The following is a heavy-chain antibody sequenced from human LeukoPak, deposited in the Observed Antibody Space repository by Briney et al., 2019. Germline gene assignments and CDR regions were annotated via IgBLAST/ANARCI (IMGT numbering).Heavy chain of an antibody. CDR1: GGSISSYY. V-gene: IGHV4-59*01. D-gene: IGHD5-12*01. J-gene: IGHJ4*02. CDR3: ARGPGGGYELFDY. CDR2: IYYSGST. Sequence: SETLSLTCTVSGGSISSYYWSWIRQPPGKGLEWIGYIYYSGSTNYNPSLKSRVTISVDTSKNQFSLKLSSVTAADTAVYYCARGPGGGYELFDYWGQGTLVTVSS.